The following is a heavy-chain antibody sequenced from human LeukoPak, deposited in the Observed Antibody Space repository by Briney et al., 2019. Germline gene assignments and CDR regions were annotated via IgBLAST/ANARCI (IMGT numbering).Heavy chain of an antibody. CDR1: GFTLNNDA. CDR2: ISGGDT. Sequence: GGSLRLSCTASGFTLNNDAMSWVRQAPGKGLEWVSAISGGDTYYAGSVKGRFTISRDNSKNTLYLQMNSLRAEDTAVYYCAREEWELRAFDIWGQGTMVTVSS. CDR3: AREEWELRAFDI. D-gene: IGHD1-26*01. J-gene: IGHJ3*02. V-gene: IGHV3-23*01.